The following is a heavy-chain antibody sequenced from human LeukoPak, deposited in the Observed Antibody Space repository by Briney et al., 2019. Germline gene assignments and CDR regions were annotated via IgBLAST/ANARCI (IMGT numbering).Heavy chain of an antibody. CDR2: IYYTGST. CDR3: ARNLIPEQLVLNF. CDR1: GGSISNYY. Sequence: SQTLSLTCTVSGGSISNYYWNWIRQPPGKGLEWIGYIYYTGSTNYNPSLRSRVTMSVDTSKNQFSLNLRSVTPEDTAVYYCARNLIPEQLVLNFWGQGTLVTVSS. J-gene: IGHJ4*02. V-gene: IGHV4-59*01. D-gene: IGHD6-13*01.